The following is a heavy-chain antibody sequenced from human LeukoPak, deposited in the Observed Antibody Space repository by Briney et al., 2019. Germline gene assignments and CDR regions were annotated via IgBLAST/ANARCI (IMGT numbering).Heavy chain of an antibody. CDR3: AKDLTRGYSYGLGY. CDR1: GFTFSSYS. Sequence: PGGSLRLSCAASGFTFSSYSMNWVRQAPGKGLEWVSSISDSSSYIYYADSVKGRFTISRDNSKNTLYLQMNSLRAEDTAVYYCAKDLTRGYSYGLGYWGQGTLVTVSS. V-gene: IGHV3-21*01. J-gene: IGHJ4*02. D-gene: IGHD5-18*01. CDR2: ISDSSSYI.